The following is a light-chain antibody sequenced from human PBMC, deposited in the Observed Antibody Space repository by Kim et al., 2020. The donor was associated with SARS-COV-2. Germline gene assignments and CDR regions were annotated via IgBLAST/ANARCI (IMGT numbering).Light chain of an antibody. J-gene: IGLJ2*01. CDR1: SLRSYY. Sequence: SSELTQDPAVSVALGQTVRITCREDSLRSYYATWYQQKPGQAPVLVIYGKNNRPSGIPDRFSGSSSGNTASLTITGAQAEDEADYYCKSRGTSGNVVFGGGTQLTVL. CDR3: KSRGTSGNVV. V-gene: IGLV3-19*01. CDR2: GKN.